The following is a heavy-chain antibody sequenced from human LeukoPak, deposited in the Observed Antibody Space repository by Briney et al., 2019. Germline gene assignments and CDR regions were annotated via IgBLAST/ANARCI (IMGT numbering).Heavy chain of an antibody. CDR3: AKAPDYIVFSTFDP. Sequence: GGSLRLSCAASGFTFSSYAMSWVRQAPGKGLEWVSAISGSGGGTYYADSVKGRFTISRDNSKNTLYLQMNSLRAEDTAVYYCAKAPDYIVFSTFDPWGQGTLVTVSS. J-gene: IGHJ5*02. CDR2: ISGSGGGT. D-gene: IGHD4-11*01. CDR1: GFTFSSYA. V-gene: IGHV3-23*01.